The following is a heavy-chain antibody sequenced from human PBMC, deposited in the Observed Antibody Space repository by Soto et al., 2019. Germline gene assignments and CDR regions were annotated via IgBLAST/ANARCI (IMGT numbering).Heavy chain of an antibody. V-gene: IGHV3-33*01. CDR3: ARETYYYDSSGYSAPFDY. CDR1: GFTFSSYG. CDR2: IWYDGSNK. J-gene: IGHJ4*02. Sequence: LRLSCAASGFTFSSYGMHWVRQAPGKGLEWVAVIWYDGSNKYYADSVKGRFTISRDNSKNTLYLQMNSLRAEDTAVYYCARETYYYDSSGYSAPFDYWGQGTLVTVSS. D-gene: IGHD3-22*01.